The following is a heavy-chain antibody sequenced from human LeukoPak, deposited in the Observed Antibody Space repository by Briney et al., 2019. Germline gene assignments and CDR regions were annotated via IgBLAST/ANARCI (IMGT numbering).Heavy chain of an antibody. V-gene: IGHV4-31*03. D-gene: IGHD1-14*01. CDR3: ASAISRISAFDI. J-gene: IGHJ3*02. Sequence: PSETLSLTCTVSGGSISSSSYYWSWIRQHPGKGLEWIGYIYYSGSTYYNPSLKSRVTISVDTSKNQFSLKLSSVTAADTAVYYCASAISRISAFDIWGQGTMVTFSS. CDR2: IYYSGST. CDR1: GGSISSSSYY.